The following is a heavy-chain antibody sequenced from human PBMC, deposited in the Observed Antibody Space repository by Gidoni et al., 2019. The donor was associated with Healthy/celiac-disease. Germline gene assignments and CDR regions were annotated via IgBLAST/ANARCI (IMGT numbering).Heavy chain of an antibody. CDR2: ISAYNGNT. D-gene: IGHD3-3*01. J-gene: IGHJ5*02. CDR1: GYTFTSYG. Sequence: QVQLVQSGAEVKKPGASVKVSCKASGYTFTSYGSSWVRQAPGQGLEWMGLISAYNGNTNHAQKPQGRVTMTTDTSTSTAYMELRSLRSDDTAVYYCARDPTDYDFWSGLNWFDPWGQGTLVTVSS. V-gene: IGHV1-18*01. CDR3: ARDPTDYDFWSGLNWFDP.